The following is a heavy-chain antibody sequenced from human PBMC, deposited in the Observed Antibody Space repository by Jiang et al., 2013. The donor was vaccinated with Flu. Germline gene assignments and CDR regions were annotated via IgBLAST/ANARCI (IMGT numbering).Heavy chain of an antibody. Sequence: GSGLVKPSETLSLTCTVSGGSISGYYWSWIRQPPGKGLEWIGYIYYSGSTNYNPSLKSRVTISVDTSKNQFSLKLSSVTAADTAVYYCARLRCSGGSCYALERYFDLWGRGTLVTVSS. CDR2: IYYSGST. CDR3: ARLRCSGGSCYALERYFDL. V-gene: IGHV4-59*08. CDR1: GGSISGYY. D-gene: IGHD2-15*01. J-gene: IGHJ2*01.